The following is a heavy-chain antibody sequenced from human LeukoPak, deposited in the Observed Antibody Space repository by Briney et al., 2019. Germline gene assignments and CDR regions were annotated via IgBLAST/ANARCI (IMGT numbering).Heavy chain of an antibody. CDR3: ARGASDYHYYYGMDV. Sequence: ASVKVSCKASGYTFTSYDINWVRQATGQGLEWMGWMNPNSGNTGYAQKFQGRVTMTRDTSISTAYMELSSLRSEDTAVYFCARGASDYHYYYGMDVWGQGTTVTVSS. CDR2: MNPNSGNT. CDR1: GYTFTSYD. J-gene: IGHJ6*02. V-gene: IGHV1-8*01.